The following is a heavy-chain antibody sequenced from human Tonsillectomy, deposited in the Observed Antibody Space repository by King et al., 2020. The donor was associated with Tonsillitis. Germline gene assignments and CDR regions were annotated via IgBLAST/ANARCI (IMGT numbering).Heavy chain of an antibody. V-gene: IGHV1-2*02. D-gene: IGHD1-26*01. Sequence: VQLVESGAEVKKPGASVRVSCTASGYTFTNYYIHWVRQAPGQGLEWMGWINPNTGGTNFAQKFQGRVTMTRDTSISTAYMDLSRLKSDDTAMYYCAKDDSTVWALPTTLDSWGQGTLVTVSS. CDR2: INPNTGGT. J-gene: IGHJ4*02. CDR1: GYTFTNYY. CDR3: AKDDSTVWALPTTLDS.